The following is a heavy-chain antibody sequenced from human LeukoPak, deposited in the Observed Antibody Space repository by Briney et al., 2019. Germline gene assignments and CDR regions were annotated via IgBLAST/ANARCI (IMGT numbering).Heavy chain of an antibody. J-gene: IGHJ4*02. D-gene: IGHD3-22*01. CDR2: SRGNCDGGTP. V-gene: IGHV3-15*01. Sequence: RGSLRLAWAAVGSTCINAGMASVRPPPGKGLDSVASSRGNCDGGTPDYAAPVTGRFTTSRDDSTNTFYMEMNSLKTEDTAVYYCTTPRPRDSVGYSDSSGYYYWGQGPLVTVSS. CDR1: GSTCINAG. CDR3: TTPRPRDSVGYSDSSGYYY.